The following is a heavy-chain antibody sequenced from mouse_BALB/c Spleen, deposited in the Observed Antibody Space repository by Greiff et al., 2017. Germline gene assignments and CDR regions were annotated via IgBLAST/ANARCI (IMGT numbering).Heavy chain of an antibody. CDR2: INPSTGYT. CDR1: GYTFTSYW. D-gene: IGHD2-14*01. J-gene: IGHJ3*01. CDR3: ARSQTGAYCRYGWFAY. Sequence: QVQLQQSGAELAKPGASVKMSCKASGYTFTSYWMHWVKQRPGQGLEWIGYINPSTGYTEYNQKFKDKATLTADKSSSTAYMQLSSLTSEDSAVYYCARSQTGAYCRYGWFAYWGQGTLVTVSA. V-gene: IGHV1-7*01.